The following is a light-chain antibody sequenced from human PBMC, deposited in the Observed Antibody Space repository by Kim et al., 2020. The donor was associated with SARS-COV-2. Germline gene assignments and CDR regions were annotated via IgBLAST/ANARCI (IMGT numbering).Light chain of an antibody. Sequence: QSVLTQPPSVSETPGQSVTISCSGSMSNIGNNFVYWYQQLPGAAPKLLVYRNHERPSGVPDRFSGSKSDTSASLAITGLRSADEADYYCASRDDGLNGPVFGGGTKLTVL. CDR1: MSNIGNNF. J-gene: IGLJ3*02. CDR2: RNH. CDR3: ASRDDGLNGPV. V-gene: IGLV1-47*01.